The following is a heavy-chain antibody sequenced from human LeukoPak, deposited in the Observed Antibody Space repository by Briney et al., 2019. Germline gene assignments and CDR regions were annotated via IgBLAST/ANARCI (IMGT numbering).Heavy chain of an antibody. Sequence: ASVKVSCKASGYTFTGYGISWVRQAPGQGLEWMGGISAYNGITNYAQKLQGRVTMTTDTSTSTAYMELRSLRSDDTAVYYCARKDRGRKYYYDSSGYVDYWGQGTLVTVSS. CDR3: ARKDRGRKYYYDSSGYVDY. D-gene: IGHD3-22*01. V-gene: IGHV1-18*01. J-gene: IGHJ4*02. CDR1: GYTFTGYG. CDR2: ISAYNGIT.